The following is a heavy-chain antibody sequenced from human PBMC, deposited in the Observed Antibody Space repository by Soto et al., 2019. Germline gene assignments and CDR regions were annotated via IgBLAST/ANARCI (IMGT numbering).Heavy chain of an antibody. CDR3: ARDPSNSWYSAMDH. D-gene: IGHD6-13*01. CDR1: GGSFNNYY. V-gene: IGHV4-59*01. Sequence: SETLSLTCTVSGGSFNNYYWSWVRLSPGKGLEWVGYIYYTGRTNYNPSLESRVTISVDTSKNQFSLKPTCVTAADTAVYYCARDPSNSWYSAMDHWGQGILVTVSS. J-gene: IGHJ4*02. CDR2: IYYTGRT.